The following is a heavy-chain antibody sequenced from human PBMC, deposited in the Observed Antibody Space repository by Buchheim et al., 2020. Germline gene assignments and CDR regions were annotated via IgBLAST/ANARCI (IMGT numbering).Heavy chain of an antibody. J-gene: IGHJ4*02. Sequence: QVQLVESGGGVVQPGRSLRLSCAASGFTFSSYGMHWVRQAPGKGLEWVAVIWYDGSNKYYADSVKGRFTISRHNSKNTLYLKMNSLRAEDTAVYYCARGGVRYCSGGSCNGFDYWGQGTL. D-gene: IGHD2-15*01. CDR3: ARGGVRYCSGGSCNGFDY. CDR2: IWYDGSNK. V-gene: IGHV3-33*01. CDR1: GFTFSSYG.